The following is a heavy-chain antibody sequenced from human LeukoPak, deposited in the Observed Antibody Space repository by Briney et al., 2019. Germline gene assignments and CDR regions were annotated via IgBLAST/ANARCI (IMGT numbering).Heavy chain of an antibody. Sequence: GRSLRLSCAASGFTFNTYAMHWVRQAPGKGLEWLAVIWYDGKYKYYGDSVKGRISISRDNSKATLDLQMNNLRAEDTGLYYCARGFGSGGSSVEFWGQGTLVTVSS. CDR3: ARGFGSGGSSVEF. CDR2: IWYDGKYK. D-gene: IGHD2-15*01. J-gene: IGHJ4*02. V-gene: IGHV3-33*01. CDR1: GFTFNTYA.